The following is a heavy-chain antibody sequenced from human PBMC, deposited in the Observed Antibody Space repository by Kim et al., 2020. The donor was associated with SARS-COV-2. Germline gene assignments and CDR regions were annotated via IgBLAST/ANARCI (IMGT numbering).Heavy chain of an antibody. CDR3: AKISGGTSGFDY. Sequence: GGSLRLSCAASGFTFDDYAMHWVRQAPGKGLEWVSGISWNSGSIGYADSVKGRFTISRDNAKNSLYLQMNSLRAEDTALYYCAKISGGTSGFDYWGQGTL. D-gene: IGHD2-15*01. CDR2: ISWNSGSI. CDR1: GFTFDDYA. V-gene: IGHV3-9*01. J-gene: IGHJ4*02.